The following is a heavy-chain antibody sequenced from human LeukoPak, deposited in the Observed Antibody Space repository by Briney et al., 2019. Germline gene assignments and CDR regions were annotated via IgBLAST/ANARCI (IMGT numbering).Heavy chain of an antibody. V-gene: IGHV4-39*01. D-gene: IGHD3-9*01. Sequence: SETLSLTCTVSGGSISRSTYYWDWIRQPPGEGLEWIGSLYYSGSTYYNPSLKSRVTISVDTSKNQFSLKLSSVTAADTAVYYCARRDYDILTGYSYYFDYWGQGTLVTVSS. CDR2: LYYSGST. CDR1: GGSISRSTYY. J-gene: IGHJ4*02. CDR3: ARRDYDILTGYSYYFDY.